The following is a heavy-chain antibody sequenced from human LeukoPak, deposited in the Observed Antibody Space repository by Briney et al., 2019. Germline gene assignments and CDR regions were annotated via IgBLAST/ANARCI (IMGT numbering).Heavy chain of an antibody. Sequence: ASVKVSCKASGYTLTTYGISWVRQAPGQGLEWMGWISGNNGNTNYARKFHGRITMTTDTSTSTAYMEVRSLRSDDTAVYYCARDRAWGTMIVPTTYFDYWGQGTLVTVSS. CDR1: GYTLTTYG. CDR2: ISGNNGNT. CDR3: ARDRAWGTMIVPTTYFDY. J-gene: IGHJ4*02. D-gene: IGHD3-22*01. V-gene: IGHV1-18*01.